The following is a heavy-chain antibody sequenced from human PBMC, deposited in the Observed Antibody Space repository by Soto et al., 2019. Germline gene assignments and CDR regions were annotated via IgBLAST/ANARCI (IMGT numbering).Heavy chain of an antibody. Sequence: EVQLVESGGGLVQPGRSLRLSCAASGFTFDDYAMHWVRQAPGKGLEWVSGISWNSGSIGYADSVKGRFTISRDNAKNSLYLQMNSLRAEDTALYYCAKVNRGCMDVWGQGTTVTVSS. CDR1: GFTFDDYA. D-gene: IGHD1-26*01. CDR3: AKVNRGCMDV. V-gene: IGHV3-9*01. CDR2: ISWNSGSI. J-gene: IGHJ6*02.